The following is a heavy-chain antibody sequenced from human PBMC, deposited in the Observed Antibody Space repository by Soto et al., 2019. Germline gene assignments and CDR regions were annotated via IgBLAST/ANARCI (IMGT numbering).Heavy chain of an antibody. V-gene: IGHV4-4*02. J-gene: IGHJ4*02. CDR2: IYHSGST. D-gene: IGHD6-13*01. CDR3: AGAAMGGSSSPFDY. Sequence: SETLSLTCAVSGGSISSSNWWSWVRQPPGKGLEWIGEIYHSGSTNYNPSLKSRVTISVDKSKNQFSLKLSSVTAADTAVYYCAGAAMGGSSSPFDYWGQGTLVTVSS. CDR1: GGSISSSNW.